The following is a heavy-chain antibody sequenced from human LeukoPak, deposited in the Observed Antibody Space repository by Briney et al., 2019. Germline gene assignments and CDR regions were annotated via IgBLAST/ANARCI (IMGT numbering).Heavy chain of an antibody. J-gene: IGHJ4*02. V-gene: IGHV4-59*01. Sequence: SETLSLTCTVSGDSISKYYWSWIRQPPRKGLEWIGYVYYSGNTDYNPSLKSRVTKSIDTSKNQFSLKLNSVTAADSAIYYCARNYWGSNYFDSWGQGTLVTVSS. CDR3: ARNYWGSNYFDS. CDR1: GDSISKYY. CDR2: VYYSGNT. D-gene: IGHD7-27*01.